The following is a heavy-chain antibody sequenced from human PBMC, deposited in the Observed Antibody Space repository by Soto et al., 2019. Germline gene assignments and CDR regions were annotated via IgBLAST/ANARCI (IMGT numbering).Heavy chain of an antibody. J-gene: IGHJ4*02. V-gene: IGHV1-46*03. Sequence: ASVKVSCKASGYTFTNYYMHWVRQAPGQGLEWMGIINPSGGSTSYAQKFQGRVTMTRDTSTSTVYMELSSLRSEDTAVYYCARGLHIVVVTAIREFDYRGQGSSVTGSS. CDR1: GYTFTNYY. CDR2: INPSGGST. D-gene: IGHD2-21*02. CDR3: ARGLHIVVVTAIREFDY.